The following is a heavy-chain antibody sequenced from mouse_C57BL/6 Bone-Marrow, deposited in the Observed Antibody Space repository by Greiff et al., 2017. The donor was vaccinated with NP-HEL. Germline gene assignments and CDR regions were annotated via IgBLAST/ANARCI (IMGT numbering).Heavy chain of an antibody. CDR3: ARGDSNYPWFAY. J-gene: IGHJ3*01. CDR2: IWSDGCT. V-gene: IGHV2-6*03. CDR1: GFSLTSYG. D-gene: IGHD2-5*01. Sequence: QVQLKESGPGLVAPSQTLSITCTVSGFSLTSYGVHWVRQPPGKGLEWLVVIWSDGCTTYYSALKSRLSISKDNSKSQVFVRRNSLHTDDTAMYYCARGDSNYPWFAYWGQGTLVTVSA.